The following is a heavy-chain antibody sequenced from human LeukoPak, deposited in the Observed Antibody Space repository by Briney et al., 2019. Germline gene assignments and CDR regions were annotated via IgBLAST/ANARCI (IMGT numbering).Heavy chain of an antibody. V-gene: IGHV3-53*01. J-gene: IGHJ3*02. CDR3: ARVGSSGWYGVDAFDI. D-gene: IGHD6-19*01. CDR2: IYSGGST. CDR1: GFTVSSNY. Sequence: GGSLRLSCAASGFTVSSNYMSWVRQAPGKGLEWVSVIYSGGSTYYADSVKGRFTISRDNSKNTLYLQMNSLRAEDTAVYYCARVGSSGWYGVDAFDIWGQGTMVTVSS.